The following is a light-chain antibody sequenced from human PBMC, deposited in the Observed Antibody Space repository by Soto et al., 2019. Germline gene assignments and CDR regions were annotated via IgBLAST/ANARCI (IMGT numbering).Light chain of an antibody. CDR1: SSDVGGYNY. CDR3: ISYTSSSTYV. V-gene: IGLV2-14*01. Sequence: QSALTQPASVSGSPGQSITISCSGTSSDVGGYNYVSWYQHHPGKAPKLMIYDVSYRPSGVSNRLSGSKSGNTASLTISGLQAEDEADYHCISYTSSSTYVFGAGTKVTVL. J-gene: IGLJ1*01. CDR2: DVS.